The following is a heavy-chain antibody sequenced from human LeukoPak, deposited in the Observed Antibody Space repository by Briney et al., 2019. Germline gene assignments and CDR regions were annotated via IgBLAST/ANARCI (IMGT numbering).Heavy chain of an antibody. CDR2: IYYSGST. D-gene: IGHD1-26*01. CDR3: ARDPSGSYRHMMGYFDY. J-gene: IGHJ4*02. CDR1: GGSISSYY. V-gene: IGHV4-59*01. Sequence: SETLSLTCTVSGGSISSYYWSWIRQPAGKGLEWIGSIYYSGSTNYNPSLKSRVTISVDTSKNQFSLKLSSVTAADTAVYYCARDPSGSYRHMMGYFDYWGQGTLVTVSS.